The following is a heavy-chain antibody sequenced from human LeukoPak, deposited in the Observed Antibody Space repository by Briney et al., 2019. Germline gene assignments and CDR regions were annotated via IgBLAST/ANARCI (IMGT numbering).Heavy chain of an antibody. CDR2: IYYSGST. D-gene: IGHD5-24*01. V-gene: IGHV4-61*01. CDR3: ARDRKMATIPGYDAFDI. J-gene: IGHJ3*02. Sequence: PSETLSLTCTVSGGSISSSSYYWGWIRQPPGKGLEWIGYIYYSGSTNYNPSLKSRVTISVDTSKNQFSLKLSSVTAADTAVYYCARDRKMATIPGYDAFDIWGQGTMVTASS. CDR1: GGSISSSSYY.